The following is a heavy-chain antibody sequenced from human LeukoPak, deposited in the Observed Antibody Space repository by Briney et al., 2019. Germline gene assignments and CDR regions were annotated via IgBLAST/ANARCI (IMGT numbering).Heavy chain of an antibody. CDR3: AKCILTGYYKGYMDV. CDR1: GFTFSSYV. CDR2: ISYDGSNE. D-gene: IGHD3-9*01. Sequence: PGGSLRLSCAASGFTFSSYVMNWVRQAPSKGLEWVAIISYDGSNEYYADSVKGRFTISRDNSKNTLYLQMNSLRAEDTAVYYCAKCILTGYYKGYMDVWGKGTTVTISS. J-gene: IGHJ6*03. V-gene: IGHV3-30*04.